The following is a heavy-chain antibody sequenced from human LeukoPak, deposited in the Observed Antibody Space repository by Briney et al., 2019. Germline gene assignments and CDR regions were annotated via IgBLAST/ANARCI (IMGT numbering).Heavy chain of an antibody. CDR2: ISSSSSYI. CDR3: ARDPSATTTPFDY. Sequence: GGTLRLSCAASGFTFSSYSMNWVRQAPGKGLEWVSSISSSSSYIYYADSVKGRFTISRDNAKNSLYLQMNSLRAEDTAVYYCARDPSATTTPFDYWGQGTLVTVSS. J-gene: IGHJ4*02. CDR1: GFTFSSYS. V-gene: IGHV3-21*01. D-gene: IGHD5-24*01.